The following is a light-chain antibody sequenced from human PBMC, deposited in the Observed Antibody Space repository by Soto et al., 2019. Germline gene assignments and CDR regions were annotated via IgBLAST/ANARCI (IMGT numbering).Light chain of an antibody. Sequence: QSVLTQPPSVSGSPGQRGTIACTWMSSNIGAVYDVHWYQQLPGTAPKLLIYGNSNRPSGVPDRFSGSKSGTSASLAITGLQAEDEADYYCQSYDSSLSGYVFGTGTKV. CDR2: GNS. J-gene: IGLJ1*01. V-gene: IGLV1-40*01. CDR1: SSNIGAVYD. CDR3: QSYDSSLSGYV.